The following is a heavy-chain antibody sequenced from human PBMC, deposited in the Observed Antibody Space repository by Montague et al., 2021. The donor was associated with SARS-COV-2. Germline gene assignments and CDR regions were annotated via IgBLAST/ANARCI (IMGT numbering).Heavy chain of an antibody. CDR2: INSDGSST. CDR1: GFTFSSYW. CDR3: ITMIVVAEDYFDY. J-gene: IGHJ4*02. D-gene: IGHD3-22*01. Sequence: SLRLSCDAFGFTFSSYWMHWVRQAPGKGLVWVSRINSDGSSTSYADSVKGRFTISRDNAKNTLYLQMNSLRAEDTAVYYCITMIVVAEDYFDYWGQGTLVTVSS. V-gene: IGHV3-74*01.